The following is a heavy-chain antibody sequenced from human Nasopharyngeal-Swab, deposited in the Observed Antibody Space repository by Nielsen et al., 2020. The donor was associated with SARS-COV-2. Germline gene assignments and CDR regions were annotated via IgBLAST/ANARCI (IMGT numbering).Heavy chain of an antibody. CDR2: ISYDGSNK. Sequence: GGSLRLSCAASGFTFSSYAMHWVRQAPGMGLEWVALISYDGSNKYYADSVKGRFTISRDNSKNTLYLQMNSLRAEGTAVYYCARGPGSYFDYWGQGTLVTVSS. D-gene: IGHD3-10*01. V-gene: IGHV3-30-3*01. CDR3: ARGPGSYFDY. CDR1: GFTFSSYA. J-gene: IGHJ4*02.